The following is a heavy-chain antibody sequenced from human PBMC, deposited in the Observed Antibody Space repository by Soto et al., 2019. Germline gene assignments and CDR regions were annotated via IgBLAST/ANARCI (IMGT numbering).Heavy chain of an antibody. J-gene: IGHJ3*02. CDR2: ISAYNGNT. CDR3: ARDDVVVVAATLDAFDI. V-gene: IGHV1-18*04. CDR1: GYTFTSYG. D-gene: IGHD2-15*01. Sequence: QVQLVQSGAEVKKPGASVKVSCKASGYTFTSYGISWVRQAPGQGLEWMGWISAYNGNTNYGQKLQGRVTMTTDTSTSTAYMELRSLRSDDTAVYYCARDDVVVVAATLDAFDIWGQGTMVTVSS.